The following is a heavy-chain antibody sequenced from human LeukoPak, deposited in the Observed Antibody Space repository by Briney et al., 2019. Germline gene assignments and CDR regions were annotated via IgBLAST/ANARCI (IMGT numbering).Heavy chain of an antibody. CDR1: GYTFTGQY. J-gene: IGHJ4*02. CDR3: ARSYSYDSSGYYGAK. V-gene: IGHV1-2*02. D-gene: IGHD3-22*01. Sequence: ASVWVSCKASGYTFTGQYIHWVRQAPGQGPEWMGWINPNSGGTNYAQKFQGRVTMTRDTSISTAYMEVSSLRSDDTAVYYCARSYSYDSSGYYGAKWGQGNRVPVFS. CDR2: INPNSGGT.